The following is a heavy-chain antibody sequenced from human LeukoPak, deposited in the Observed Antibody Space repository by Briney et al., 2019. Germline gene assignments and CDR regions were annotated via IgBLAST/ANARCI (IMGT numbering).Heavy chain of an antibody. J-gene: IGHJ5*02. V-gene: IGHV3-53*01. CDR3: ARVPGYGSGRFGGFDP. D-gene: IGHD3-10*01. CDR2: IYSDRST. Sequence: PGGSLRLSCAASGSTVSSNYMSWVRQAPGKGLEWVSVIYSDRSTYYADSVKGRFTISRDNSKNTLYLQMNSLRAEDTAVYYCARVPGYGSGRFGGFDPWGQGTLVTVSS. CDR1: GSTVSSNY.